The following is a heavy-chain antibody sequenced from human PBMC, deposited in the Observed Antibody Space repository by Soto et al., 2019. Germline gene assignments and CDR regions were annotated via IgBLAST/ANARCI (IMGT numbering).Heavy chain of an antibody. CDR1: VFTCSSYA. CDR2: ISYDGSNK. Sequence: GSLRLSGAASVFTCSSYAMHWVRQAPGKGLEWVAVISYDGSNKYYADSVKGRFTISRDNSKNTLYLRMNSLRAQDTAVYYCARDQDRRQLVPLRAFYYYYGMDVWGQGTTVTVSS. V-gene: IGHV3-30-3*01. CDR3: ARDQDRRQLVPLRAFYYYYGMDV. J-gene: IGHJ6*02. D-gene: IGHD6-13*01.